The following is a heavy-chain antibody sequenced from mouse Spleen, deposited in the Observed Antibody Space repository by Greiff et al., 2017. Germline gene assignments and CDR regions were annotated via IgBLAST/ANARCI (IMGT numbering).Heavy chain of an antibody. CDR3: ARAYYYGSSQFPMDY. CDR2: INPSTGYT. CDR1: GYTFTSYW. D-gene: IGHD1-1*01. J-gene: IGHJ4*01. V-gene: IGHV1-7*01. Sequence: VQLVESGAELAKPGASVKMSCKASGYTFTSYWMHWVKQRPGQGLEWIGYINPSTGYTEYNQKFKDKATLTADKSSSTAYMQLSSLTSEDSAVYYCARAYYYGSSQFPMDYWGQGTSVTVSS.